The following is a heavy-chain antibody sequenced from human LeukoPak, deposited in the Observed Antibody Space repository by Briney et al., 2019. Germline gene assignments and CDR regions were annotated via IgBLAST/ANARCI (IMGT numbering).Heavy chain of an antibody. Sequence: GRSLRLSCAASGFTFDDYAMHWVRHAPGKGLEWVSGISWNSGSIGYADSVKGRFTISRDNAKNSLYLQMNSLRAEDTALYYCATRHDYGDEDYWGQGTLVTVSS. V-gene: IGHV3-9*01. CDR2: ISWNSGSI. D-gene: IGHD4-17*01. CDR3: ATRHDYGDEDY. CDR1: GFTFDDYA. J-gene: IGHJ4*02.